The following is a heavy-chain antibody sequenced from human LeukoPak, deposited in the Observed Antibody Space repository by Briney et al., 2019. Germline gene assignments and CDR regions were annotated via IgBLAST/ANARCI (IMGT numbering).Heavy chain of an antibody. D-gene: IGHD3-22*01. CDR1: GASITNYY. Sequence: SETLSLTCTVYGASITNYYWGWTRQPPGKALEWVGSVHFSGSTYYNPSLKSRVLISLDTSKNQVSLRVNSVIAADMAVYYCARGYFDSRGYSSPFDFWGRGTLVTVSS. CDR2: VHFSGST. V-gene: IGHV4-59*08. J-gene: IGHJ4*02. CDR3: ARGYFDSRGYSSPFDF.